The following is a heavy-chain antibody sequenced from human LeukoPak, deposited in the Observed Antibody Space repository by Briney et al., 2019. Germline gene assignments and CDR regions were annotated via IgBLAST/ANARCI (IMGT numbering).Heavy chain of an antibody. CDR1: GLTFSSYG. D-gene: IGHD3-10*01. V-gene: IGHV3-33*08. J-gene: IGHJ4*02. CDR2: IWYDGSNK. Sequence: GGSLRLSCAASGLTFSSYGMHWVRQAPGKGLEWVAVIWYDGSNKYYADSVKGRFTISRDNSRSTLYLQMNSLRPEDTAIYYCAREGYYGSGSPPSLYFDYWGQGTLVTVSS. CDR3: AREGYYGSGSPPSLYFDY.